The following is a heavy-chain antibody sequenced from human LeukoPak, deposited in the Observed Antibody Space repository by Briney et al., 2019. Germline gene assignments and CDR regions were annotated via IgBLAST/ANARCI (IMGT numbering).Heavy chain of an antibody. J-gene: IGHJ4*02. D-gene: IGHD3-22*01. CDR1: GGTFSSYA. Sequence: GASVKVSCKASGGTFSSYAISWVRQAPGQGLEWMGIINPSGGSTSYAQKFQGRVTMTRDTSTSTVYMELSSLRSEDTAVYYCAREHYYDSSGYSFWGQGTLVTVSS. CDR2: INPSGGST. CDR3: AREHYYDSSGYSF. V-gene: IGHV1-46*01.